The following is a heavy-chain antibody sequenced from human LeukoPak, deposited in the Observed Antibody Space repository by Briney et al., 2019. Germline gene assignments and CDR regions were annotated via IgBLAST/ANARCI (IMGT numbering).Heavy chain of an antibody. V-gene: IGHV4-4*08. Sequence: PSETLSLTCDVSVGSIRGYYWSWIRQSPEKGLEWIGYIYSSGSTNYNPSLKSRVTMSVDTSKNQFSLKLSCVTAADTAVYYCARDPYYYGSGSSWGQGTLVTVSS. CDR2: IYSSGST. CDR1: VGSIRGYY. D-gene: IGHD3-10*01. J-gene: IGHJ4*02. CDR3: ARDPYYYGSGSS.